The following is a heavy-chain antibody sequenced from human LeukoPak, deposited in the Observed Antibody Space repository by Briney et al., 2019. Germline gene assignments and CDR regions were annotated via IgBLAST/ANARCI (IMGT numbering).Heavy chain of an antibody. D-gene: IGHD3-3*01. CDR1: GYTFTSYY. CDR2: INPSGGST. J-gene: IGHJ4*02. Sequence: ASVKVSCKASGYTFTSYYMHWVRQAPGQGLEWMGIINPSGGSTSYAQKFQGRVTKTRDMSTSTVYMELSSLRSEDTAVYYCARAPYDFWSGSPFFDYWGQGTLVTVSS. V-gene: IGHV1-46*01. CDR3: ARAPYDFWSGSPFFDY.